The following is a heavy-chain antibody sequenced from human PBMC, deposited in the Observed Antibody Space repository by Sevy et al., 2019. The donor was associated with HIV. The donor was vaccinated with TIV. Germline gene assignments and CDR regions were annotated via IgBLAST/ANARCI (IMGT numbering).Heavy chain of an antibody. CDR3: ASGTYYYDSSGSKYDY. D-gene: IGHD3-22*01. J-gene: IGHJ4*02. Sequence: ASVKVSCKASGYTFTSYGISWVRQAPGQGLEWMGWISAYNGNTNYAQKLQGRVTMTTDTSTSTAYMELRSLRSDDTAVYYCASGTYYYDSSGSKYDYLGQGTLVTVSS. CDR2: ISAYNGNT. CDR1: GYTFTSYG. V-gene: IGHV1-18*01.